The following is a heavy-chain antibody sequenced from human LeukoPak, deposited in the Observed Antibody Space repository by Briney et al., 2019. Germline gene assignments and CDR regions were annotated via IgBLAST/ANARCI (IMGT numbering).Heavy chain of an antibody. D-gene: IGHD3-3*01. V-gene: IGHV4-31*03. J-gene: IGHJ6*02. CDR3: ARSPTYYDFWSGYYSYYYGMDV. CDR1: GGSISSGGSY. CDR2: IYYSGST. Sequence: SETLSLTCTVSGGSISSGGSYWSWIRQHPGKGLEWIGYIYYSGSTYYNPSLKSRVTISVDTSKNQFSLKLSSVTAADTAVYYCARSPTYYDFWSGYYSYYYGMDVWGQGTTVTVSS.